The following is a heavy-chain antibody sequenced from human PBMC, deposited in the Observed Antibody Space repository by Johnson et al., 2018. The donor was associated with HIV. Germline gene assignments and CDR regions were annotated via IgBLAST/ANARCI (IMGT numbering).Heavy chain of an antibody. D-gene: IGHD3-9*01. CDR1: GFTFRSYG. CDR3: AKDLRVFDWFNAYDAFDI. CDR2: IWYDGLNK. Sequence: QVQLVESGGGLVKPGGSLRLSCAASGFTFRSYGMHWVRQAPGKGLEWVAVIWYDGLNKYYADSVKGRFTISRDNSKNTLYLQMNSLRADDTAVYYCAKDLRVFDWFNAYDAFDIWGRGTMVTVSS. J-gene: IGHJ3*02. V-gene: IGHV3-33*06.